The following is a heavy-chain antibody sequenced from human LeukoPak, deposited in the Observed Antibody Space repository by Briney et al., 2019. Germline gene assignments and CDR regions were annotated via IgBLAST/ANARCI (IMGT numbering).Heavy chain of an antibody. CDR2: IWYGGSNI. D-gene: IGHD2-15*01. J-gene: IGHJ6*03. V-gene: IGHV3-33*01. Sequence: GWSLRLSRAASRFTYLRHVMHWVRQTPGKGLEWVAGIWYGGSNIYYVDSVKGRFTVSRDNSKYTLYLQMISLRATDTAVYYSARGMCCSPITFYYMDVWGKGTTVTISS. CDR3: ARGMCCSPITFYYMDV. CDR1: RFTYLRHV.